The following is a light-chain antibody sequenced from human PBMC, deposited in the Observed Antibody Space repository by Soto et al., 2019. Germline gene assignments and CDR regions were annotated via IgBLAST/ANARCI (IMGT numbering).Light chain of an antibody. J-gene: IGKJ4*01. Sequence: EIVLTQSPGTLSLSPGERATLSCRASQSVSSSFLTWYQQKPGQAPRLLIYGASSRATVIPDRFSGSGSGTDFPLTISRLEPEDFAVYYCQQYGSSRLTFGGGTKVEIK. CDR3: QQYGSSRLT. CDR2: GAS. V-gene: IGKV3-20*01. CDR1: QSVSSSF.